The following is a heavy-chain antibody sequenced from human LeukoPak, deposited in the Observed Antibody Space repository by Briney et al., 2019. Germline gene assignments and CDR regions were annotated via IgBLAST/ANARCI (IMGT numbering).Heavy chain of an antibody. CDR2: IIPILGIA. Sequence: SAKVSCKASGGTFSSYAISWVRQAPGQGLEWMGRIIPILGIANYAQKFQGRVTITADKSTSTAYMELSSLRSEDTAVYYCARDWVVAATTTNNWFDPWGQGTLVTVSS. D-gene: IGHD2-15*01. J-gene: IGHJ5*02. CDR3: ARDWVVAATTTNNWFDP. V-gene: IGHV1-69*04. CDR1: GGTFSSYA.